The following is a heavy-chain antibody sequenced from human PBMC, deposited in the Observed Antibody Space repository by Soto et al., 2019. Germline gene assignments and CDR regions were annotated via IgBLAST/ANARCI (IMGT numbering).Heavy chain of an antibody. J-gene: IGHJ4*02. CDR2: INGDGSST. D-gene: IGHD6-19*01. CDR3: AIAVAGPTAIAY. CDR1: GFTISRYW. V-gene: IGHV3-74*01. Sequence: EVQLVESGGGLVQPGESLRLSCVVSGFTISRYWMHWVRQAPGKGLVWVSRINGDGSSTNYADSVKGRFTSSRDNAKTTLYLQMNTLRAEDTAVYYCAIAVAGPTAIAYWGQGNQVTVSS.